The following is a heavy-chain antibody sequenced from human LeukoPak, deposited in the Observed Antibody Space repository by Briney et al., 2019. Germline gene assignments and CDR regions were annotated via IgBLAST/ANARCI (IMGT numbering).Heavy chain of an antibody. CDR2: IYPGDSDT. V-gene: IGHV5-51*01. CDR1: GYRFTSYW. Sequence: GESLKISCKGSGYRFTSYWIGWVRQMPGKGLEWMGIIYPGDSDTRYSPSFQGQVTNSADKSISTAYLQWSSLKASDTAMYYCARQYTSSYLGWFDPWGQGTLVTVSS. CDR3: ARQYTSSYLGWFDP. D-gene: IGHD6-13*01. J-gene: IGHJ5*02.